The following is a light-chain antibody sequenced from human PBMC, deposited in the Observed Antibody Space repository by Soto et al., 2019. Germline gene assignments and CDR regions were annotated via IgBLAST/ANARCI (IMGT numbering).Light chain of an antibody. Sequence: DIVMTQSPDSLAVSLGERATINCKSSQSVLYSSNNKNYLAWYQQKPGQPPKLLIYWASTRESGVPDRFSGRGSGTDFTITSSSLQAEDVAVYYCQQYYSTPYTFGQGTKLEIK. CDR2: WAS. V-gene: IGKV4-1*01. J-gene: IGKJ2*01. CDR3: QQYYSTPYT. CDR1: QSVLYSSNNKNY.